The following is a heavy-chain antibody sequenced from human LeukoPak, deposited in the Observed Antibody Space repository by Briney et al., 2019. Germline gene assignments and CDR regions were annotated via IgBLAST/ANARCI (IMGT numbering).Heavy chain of an antibody. CDR1: GGTFSSYA. CDR2: IIPIFGTA. CDR3: ARDAGPGGYYYGSGSYHDYFDY. V-gene: IGHV1-69*06. Sequence: SVKVSCKASGGTFSSYAISWVRQAPGQGLEWMGGIIPIFGTANYAQKFQGRVTITADKSTSTAYMELSSLRSEDTAVYYCARDAGPGGYYYGSGSYHDYFDYWGQGTLVTVSS. D-gene: IGHD3-10*01. J-gene: IGHJ4*02.